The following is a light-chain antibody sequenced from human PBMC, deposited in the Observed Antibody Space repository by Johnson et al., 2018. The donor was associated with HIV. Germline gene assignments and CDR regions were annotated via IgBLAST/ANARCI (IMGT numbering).Light chain of an antibody. J-gene: IGLJ1*01. CDR3: GTVDTSLRAV. V-gene: IGLV1-51*02. Sequence: QSVLTQSPSVSAAPGQKVTISCSGSSSNIGNNYVSWYQQLPGTAPKLLIYENNKRPSGIPDRFSGSKSGTSATLGITGLQTGDEADYYCGTVDTSLRAVFGTGTKVTVL. CDR1: SSNIGNNY. CDR2: ENN.